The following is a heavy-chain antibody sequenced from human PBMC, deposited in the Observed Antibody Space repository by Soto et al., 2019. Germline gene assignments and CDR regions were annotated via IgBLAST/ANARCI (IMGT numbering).Heavy chain of an antibody. J-gene: IGHJ6*02. V-gene: IGHV6-1*01. Sequence: SQTLSLTCAISGDSVSSNSAAWNWIRQSPSRGLEWLGRTYYRSKWYNDYAVSVKSRITINPDTSKNQFSLQLHSVTPEDTAVYYSARDPDPLINPNTIFGVLIGRRYYYSGMDVWGQGTTVTVSS. D-gene: IGHD3-3*01. CDR3: ARDPDPLINPNTIFGVLIGRRYYYSGMDV. CDR2: TYYRSKWYN. CDR1: GDSVSSNSAA.